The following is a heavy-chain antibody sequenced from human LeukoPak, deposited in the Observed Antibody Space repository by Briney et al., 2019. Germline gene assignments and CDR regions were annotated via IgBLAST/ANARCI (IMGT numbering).Heavy chain of an antibody. J-gene: IGHJ4*02. CDR3: AQYRQVLLPFES. Sequence: GGSLRLSCAASGFTFSTFAMIWVRQPPGKGLEWVSSIFPSGGEIHYADSVRGRFTISRDNSKSTLSLQMNSLRAEDTAIYYCAQYRQVLLPFESWGQGTLVTVSS. CDR2: IFPSGGEI. V-gene: IGHV3-23*01. CDR1: GFTFSTFA. D-gene: IGHD2-8*02.